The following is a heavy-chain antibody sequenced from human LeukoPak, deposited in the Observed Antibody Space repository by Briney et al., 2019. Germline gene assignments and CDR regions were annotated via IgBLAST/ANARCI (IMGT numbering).Heavy chain of an antibody. CDR2: FDPEDGET. CDR1: GGTFSSYA. CDR3: ATVPYSSGWYWFDP. Sequence: ASVKVSFTASGGTFSSYAISWVRQAPGKGLEWMGGFDPEDGETIYAQKFQGRVTMTEDTSTDTAYMELSSLRSEDTAVYYCATVPYSSGWYWFDPWGQGTLVTVSS. J-gene: IGHJ5*02. D-gene: IGHD6-19*01. V-gene: IGHV1-24*01.